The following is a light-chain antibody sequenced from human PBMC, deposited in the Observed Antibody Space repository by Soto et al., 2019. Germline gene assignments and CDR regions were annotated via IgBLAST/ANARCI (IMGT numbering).Light chain of an antibody. J-gene: IGLJ2*01. Sequence: QSALTQPVSVSGSPGQSITISCTGTSSDVGGYHYVSWYQQHPGKAPKLMIYDVSNRPSGVSNRFSGSKSGNTASLTISGLQAEDEADYYCSSYTSSSAVVFGGGTKLTVL. V-gene: IGLV2-14*01. CDR1: SSDVGGYHY. CDR2: DVS. CDR3: SSYTSSSAVV.